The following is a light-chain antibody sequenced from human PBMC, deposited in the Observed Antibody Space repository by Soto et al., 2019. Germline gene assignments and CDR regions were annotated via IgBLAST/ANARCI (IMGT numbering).Light chain of an antibody. CDR2: EDN. Sequence: QSVLTQPPSVSAAPGQKVTISCSGSSSNIGGNSVSWYQQLPGTAPKLLIYEDNKRPSGIPDRFSGSKSGTSATLGITGFQTGDEADYYCGSWDSRLSAYVFGTGTKVTVL. CDR1: SSNIGGNS. V-gene: IGLV1-51*01. CDR3: GSWDSRLSAYV. J-gene: IGLJ1*01.